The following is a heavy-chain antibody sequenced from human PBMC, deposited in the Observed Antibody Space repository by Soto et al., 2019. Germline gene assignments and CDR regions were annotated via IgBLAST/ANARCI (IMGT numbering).Heavy chain of an antibody. CDR1: GFIFSRYS. V-gene: IGHV3-21*06. CDR2: ISSTTNYI. J-gene: IGHJ4*02. CDR3: ARESEDLTSNFDY. Sequence: GGSLRLSCAASGFIFSRYSMNWGRQAPGKGLECVSSISSTTNYIYYGDSMKGRFTISRDNAKNSLYLEMNSLRAEDTAVYSCARESEDLTSNFDYWGQGTLVTVSS.